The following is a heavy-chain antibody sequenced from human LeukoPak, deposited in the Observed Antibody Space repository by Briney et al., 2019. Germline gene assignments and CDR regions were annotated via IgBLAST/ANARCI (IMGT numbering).Heavy chain of an antibody. CDR2: IYYSGST. CDR1: GGSISSYY. Sequence: SETLSLTCTVSGGSISSYYWSWIRQPPGKGLEWIGYIYYSGSTNYNPSLKSRVTISVDTSKNQFSLKLSSVTAADTAVYYSARETYDSSGYYYGYDYWGQGTLVTVSS. CDR3: ARETYDSSGYYYGYDY. J-gene: IGHJ4*02. V-gene: IGHV4-59*01. D-gene: IGHD3-22*01.